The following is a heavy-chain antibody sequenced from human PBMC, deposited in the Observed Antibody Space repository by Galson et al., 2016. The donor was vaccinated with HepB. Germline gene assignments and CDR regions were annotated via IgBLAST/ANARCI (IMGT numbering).Heavy chain of an antibody. CDR1: GFSLSTSGVG. V-gene: IGHV2-5*01. CDR2: IYWNDDN. CDR3: AHSNETFFGVLSSWFDP. J-gene: IGHJ5*02. Sequence: PALVKPTQTLTLTCTFSGFSLSTSGVGVGWIRQPPGKALEWLALIYWNDDNRYSPSLKSRLTITKDTSKNQVVLTMTNMDPVDTATYYCAHSNETFFGVLSSWFDPWGQGTLVTVSS. D-gene: IGHD3-3*01.